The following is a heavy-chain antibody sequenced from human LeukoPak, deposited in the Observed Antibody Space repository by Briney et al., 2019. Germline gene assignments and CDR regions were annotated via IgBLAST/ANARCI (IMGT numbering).Heavy chain of an antibody. D-gene: IGHD5-24*01. CDR2: IYYSGST. CDR1: GGSISSYY. Sequence: SETLSLTCTVSGGSISSYYWSWIRQPPGKGLEWIGYIYYSGSTNYNPSLKSRVTISVDTSKNQFSLKLSSVTAADTAVYYCPRGRDGYNFDYWGQGTLVTVSS. V-gene: IGHV4-59*08. J-gene: IGHJ4*02. CDR3: PRGRDGYNFDY.